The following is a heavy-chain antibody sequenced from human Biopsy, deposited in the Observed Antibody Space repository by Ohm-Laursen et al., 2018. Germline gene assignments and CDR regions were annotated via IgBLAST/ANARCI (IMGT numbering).Heavy chain of an antibody. J-gene: IGHJ4*02. V-gene: IGHV4-39*01. CDR2: IYYSGNT. CDR1: GGSISDSTYH. D-gene: IGHD3-3*01. CDR3: ARQVDFWSGYVDY. Sequence: GTLSLTCTVSGGSISDSTYHWGWIRQSPGKGLEWIGNIYYSGNTDYSPSLKSQVTISVDTSNNQFSLKLRSVTAADTAVYYCARQVDFWSGYVDYWGQGTLVAVS.